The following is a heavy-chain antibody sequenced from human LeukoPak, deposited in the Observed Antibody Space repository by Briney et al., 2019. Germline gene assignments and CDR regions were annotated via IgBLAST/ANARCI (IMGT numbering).Heavy chain of an antibody. D-gene: IGHD3-9*01. CDR3: ARDLNPEHPTDWFKEEDY. CDR2: VWFDGSNK. CDR1: GFPFSKFG. V-gene: IGHV3-33*01. Sequence: GGSLILSCAASGFPFSKFGMHWVRQAPGKGLEWVAVVWFDGSNKFYSESVKGRFTISRDNSKNTLYLQMNNLRVEDTAVYYCARDLNPEHPTDWFKEEDYWGQGTLVTVSS. J-gene: IGHJ4*02.